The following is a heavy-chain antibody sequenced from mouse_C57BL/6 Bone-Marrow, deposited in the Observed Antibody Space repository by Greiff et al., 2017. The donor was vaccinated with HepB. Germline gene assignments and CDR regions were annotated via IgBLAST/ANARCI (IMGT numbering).Heavy chain of an antibody. Sequence: VQLQQSGPELVKPGASVKISCKASGYSFTDYNMNWVKQSNGKSLECIGVINPNYGTTSYNQKFKGKATLTVDQSSSTAYMQLNSLTSEDSAVYYCARCGYYGSSRDFDYWGQGTTLTVSS. CDR3: ARCGYYGSSRDFDY. CDR1: GYSFTDYN. V-gene: IGHV1-39*01. D-gene: IGHD1-1*01. CDR2: INPNYGTT. J-gene: IGHJ2*01.